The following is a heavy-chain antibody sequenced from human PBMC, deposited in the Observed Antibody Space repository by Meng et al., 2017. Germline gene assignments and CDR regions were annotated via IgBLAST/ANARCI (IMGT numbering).Heavy chain of an antibody. Sequence: GESLKISCAASGFTFSSYGMHWVRQAPGKGLEWVAVISYDGSNKYYADSVKGRFTISRDNSKNTLYLQMNSLRAEDTAVYYCAGGGSYFYWYFDLWGRGTQVTVSS. CDR1: GFTFSSYG. CDR2: ISYDGSNK. V-gene: IGHV3-30*19. CDR3: AGGGSYFYWYFDL. D-gene: IGHD1-26*01. J-gene: IGHJ2*01.